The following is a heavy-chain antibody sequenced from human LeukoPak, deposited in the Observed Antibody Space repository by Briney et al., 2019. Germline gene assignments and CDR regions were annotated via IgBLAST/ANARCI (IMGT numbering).Heavy chain of an antibody. Sequence: SETLSLTCTVSGGSISSGSYYWSWIRQPAGKGLEWIGRIYTSGSTNYNPSLKSRVTISVDTSKNQFSLKLSSVTAADTAVYYCARASGSYYDYFDYWGQGTLVTVSS. D-gene: IGHD1-26*01. J-gene: IGHJ4*02. CDR2: IYTSGST. CDR3: ARASGSYYDYFDY. CDR1: GGSISSGSYY. V-gene: IGHV4-61*02.